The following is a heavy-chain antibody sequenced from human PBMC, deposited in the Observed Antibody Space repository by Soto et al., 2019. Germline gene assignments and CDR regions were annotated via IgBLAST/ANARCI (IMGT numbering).Heavy chain of an antibody. V-gene: IGHV1-69*08. Sequence: QVQLVQSGAEVKKPGSSVKVSCKASGGTFSSYTISWVRQAPGQGLEWMGRIIPILGIANYAQKFQGRVTITADKSTSAAYMELSSLTSEDTAVYYCAREGIAVAGILGNWFDPWGQGTLVTVSS. CDR2: IIPILGIA. CDR3: AREGIAVAGILGNWFDP. CDR1: GGTFSSYT. J-gene: IGHJ5*02. D-gene: IGHD6-19*01.